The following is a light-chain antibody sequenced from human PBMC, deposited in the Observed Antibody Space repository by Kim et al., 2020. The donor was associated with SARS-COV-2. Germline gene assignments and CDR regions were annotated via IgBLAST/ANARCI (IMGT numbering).Light chain of an antibody. CDR2: DVS. CDR3: SSYTSSSTLVV. Sequence: QSDTIPGTEPSSTVGSYNYIPWYQQHPGKAPKPMIYDVSNRPSGISNRFSGSKSGNTASLTISGLQAEDEADYYCSSYTSSSTLVVFGGGTQLTVL. CDR1: SSTVGSYNY. J-gene: IGLJ2*01. V-gene: IGLV2-14*03.